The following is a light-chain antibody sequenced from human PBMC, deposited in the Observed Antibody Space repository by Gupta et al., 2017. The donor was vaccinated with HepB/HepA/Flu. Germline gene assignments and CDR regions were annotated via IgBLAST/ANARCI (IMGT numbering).Light chain of an antibody. CDR2: NVF. Sequence: QSALAQPASVSGSPGQSITISCTGTNSDYVSWYQQYPGKAPKLLLYNVFDRPSGVSHRFSGSKSDNTASLTISGLQAEDEANYYCSSYTFTSTLVVFGGGTHLTVL. J-gene: IGLJ2*01. CDR3: SSYTFTSTLVV. V-gene: IGLV2-14*01. CDR1: NSDY.